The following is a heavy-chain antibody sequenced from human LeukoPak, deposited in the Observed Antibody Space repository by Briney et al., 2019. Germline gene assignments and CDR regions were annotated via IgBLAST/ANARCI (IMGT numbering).Heavy chain of an antibody. CDR2: VSGGGIST. D-gene: IGHD1-26*01. Sequence: GGSLRLSCAASGFTFSDYYMSWIRQAPGKGLEWVSGVSGGGISTYYADSVKGRFTISRDNSKNTLYLQMNSLRAEDTAVYYCAKDAWELDAFDIWGQGTMVTVSS. CDR3: AKDAWELDAFDI. J-gene: IGHJ3*02. V-gene: IGHV3-23*01. CDR1: GFTFSDYY.